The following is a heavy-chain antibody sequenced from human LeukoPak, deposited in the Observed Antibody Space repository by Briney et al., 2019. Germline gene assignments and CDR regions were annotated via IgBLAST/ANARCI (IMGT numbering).Heavy chain of an antibody. CDR2: ISYDGSNK. V-gene: IGHV3-30*03. J-gene: IGHJ4*02. Sequence: GGSLRLSCAASGFSFSNFGMHWDRQAPGKGLEWVAVISYDGSNKYFADSVKGRFTISRDNSKNTLYLQMNSLRAEDTAVYYCATQDGYDNSGHYGYWGQGTLVTVSS. CDR3: ATQDGYDNSGHYGY. D-gene: IGHD3-22*01. CDR1: GFSFSNFG.